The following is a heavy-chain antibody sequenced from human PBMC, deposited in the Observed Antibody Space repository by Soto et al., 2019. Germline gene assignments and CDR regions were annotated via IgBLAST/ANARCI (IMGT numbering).Heavy chain of an antibody. CDR3: ARLTYYYDSSGYYHPSGFDY. Sequence: ASVKVSCKASGYTFTGYYMHWVRQAPGQGLEWMGWINPNSGGTNCAQKFQGWVTMTRDTSISTAYMELSRLRSDDTAVYYCARLTYYYDSSGYYHPSGFDYWGQGTLVTVSS. V-gene: IGHV1-2*04. D-gene: IGHD3-22*01. CDR2: INPNSGGT. J-gene: IGHJ4*02. CDR1: GYTFTGYY.